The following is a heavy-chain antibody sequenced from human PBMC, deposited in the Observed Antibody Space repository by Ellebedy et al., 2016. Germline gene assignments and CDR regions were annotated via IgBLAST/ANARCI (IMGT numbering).Heavy chain of an antibody. Sequence: GGSLRLSCAASGFTFSSHSMNWVRQAPGQGLEWISYIHSSSSIIYYGDSVKGRFTISRDNAKNSLYLQMNSLRAEDTAVYYCARDRGPGYWDVWGQGTTVTVSS. J-gene: IGHJ6*02. CDR1: GFTFSSHS. CDR2: IHSSSSII. D-gene: IGHD2-15*01. CDR3: ARDRGPGYWDV. V-gene: IGHV3-48*01.